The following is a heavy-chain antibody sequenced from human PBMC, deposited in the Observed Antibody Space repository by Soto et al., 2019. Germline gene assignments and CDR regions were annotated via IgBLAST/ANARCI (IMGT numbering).Heavy chain of an antibody. CDR3: ARDSCGSGSLYYYGMDV. J-gene: IGHJ6*02. CDR1: GYSFTSYW. Sequence: LGESLKISCKGSGYSFTSYWIGWVRQMPGKGLEWLVIIYPGDSDTRYSPSFQGQVTISADKSISTAYLQWSSLKASDTAMYYCARDSCGSGSLYYYGMDVWGQGTTVTVSS. V-gene: IGHV5-51*01. D-gene: IGHD3-10*01. CDR2: IYPGDSDT.